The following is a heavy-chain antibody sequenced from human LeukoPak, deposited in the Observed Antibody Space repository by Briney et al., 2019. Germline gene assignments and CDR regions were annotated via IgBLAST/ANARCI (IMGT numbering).Heavy chain of an antibody. CDR3: AKVTDAPMVRGVHFDY. CDR2: ISGSGGST. V-gene: IGHV3-23*01. D-gene: IGHD3-10*01. Sequence: GGSLRPSCAASGFTFSSYAMSWVRQAPGKGLEWVSAISGSGGSTYYADSVKGRFTISRDNSKNTLYLQMNSLRAEDTAVYYCAKVTDAPMVRGVHFDYWGQGTLVTVSS. CDR1: GFTFSSYA. J-gene: IGHJ4*02.